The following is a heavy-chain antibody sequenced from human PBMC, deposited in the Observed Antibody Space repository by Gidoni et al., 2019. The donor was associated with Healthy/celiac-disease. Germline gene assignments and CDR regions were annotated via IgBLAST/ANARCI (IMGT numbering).Heavy chain of an antibody. V-gene: IGHV1-3*01. Sequence: QVQLVQSGAEVKKPGASVKVSCKASGYTFTRYAMHWVRQAPGQRLELMGWINAGNGNTKYSQKFQGRVTITRDTSASTAYMELSSLRSEDTAVYYCARGGDRSSTSCYVPPRFDPWGQGTLVTVSS. J-gene: IGHJ5*02. CDR3: ARGGDRSSTSCYVPPRFDP. CDR1: GYTFTRYA. CDR2: INAGNGNT. D-gene: IGHD2-2*01.